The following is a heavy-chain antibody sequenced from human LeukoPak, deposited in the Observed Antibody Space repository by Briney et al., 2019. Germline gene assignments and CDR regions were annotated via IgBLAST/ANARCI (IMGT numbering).Heavy chain of an antibody. D-gene: IGHD2-21*01. CDR1: GVTFSNAW. V-gene: IGHV3-15*01. Sequence: GGSLRLSCAASGVTFSNAWMSWVRQAPGEGVEWVGRIKRKTDGGTTDYAAPGKGSFTIFRDDSKKTLYLQMNSLKTEDTAVYSCTTDQPIVVVIAVSRGDYYYMDVWGKGTTVTVSS. J-gene: IGHJ6*03. CDR3: TTDQPIVVVIAVSRGDYYYMDV. CDR2: IKRKTDGGTT.